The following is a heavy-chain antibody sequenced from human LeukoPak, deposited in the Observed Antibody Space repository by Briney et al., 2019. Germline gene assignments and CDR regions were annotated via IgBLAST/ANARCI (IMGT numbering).Heavy chain of an antibody. CDR2: ISGYNGDA. CDR3: AREIPYPDCTSSGCYGPWDY. D-gene: IGHD2-2*01. Sequence: ASVKVSCKASGYTFSTYGFSWVRQAPGQGLGWVRWISGYNGDAKYAQKFQGRVTMTTDTSTSTAYMELRSLRSDDTAVYYCAREIPYPDCTSSGCYGPWDYWGQGTLVTVSS. CDR1: GYTFSTYG. V-gene: IGHV1-18*01. J-gene: IGHJ4*02.